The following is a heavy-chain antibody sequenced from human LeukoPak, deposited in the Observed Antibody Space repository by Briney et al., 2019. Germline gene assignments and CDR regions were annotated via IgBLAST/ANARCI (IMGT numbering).Heavy chain of an antibody. CDR1: GFTFSSYS. V-gene: IGHV3-48*04. D-gene: IGHD6-19*01. Sequence: GGSLRLSCAASGFTFSSYSMNWVRQAPGKGLEWVSYISSSSSTIYYADSVKGRFTISRDNAKNSLYLQMNSLRAEDTAVYYCARDFRGSWYPIAVAAPDRGMDVWGQGTTVTVSS. CDR2: ISSSSSTI. CDR3: ARDFRGSWYPIAVAAPDRGMDV. J-gene: IGHJ6*02.